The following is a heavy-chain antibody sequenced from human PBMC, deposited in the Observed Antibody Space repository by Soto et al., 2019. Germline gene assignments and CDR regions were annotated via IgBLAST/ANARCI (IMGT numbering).Heavy chain of an antibody. CDR1: GFTFSSYW. J-gene: IGHJ6*02. CDR3: AREKGLPEYSSSPDYGMDV. V-gene: IGHV3-7*05. CDR2: IKQDGSEK. Sequence: GGSLRLSCAASGFTFSSYWMSWVRQAPGKGLEWVANIKQDGSEKYYVDSVKGRFTISRDNAKNSLYLQMNSLRAEDTAGYYWAREKGLPEYSSSPDYGMDVWGQGTTVTVSS. D-gene: IGHD6-6*01.